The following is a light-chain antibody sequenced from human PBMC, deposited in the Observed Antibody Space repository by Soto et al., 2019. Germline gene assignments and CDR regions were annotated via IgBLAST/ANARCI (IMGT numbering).Light chain of an antibody. J-gene: IGKJ5*01. CDR2: ETS. Sequence: IVLTHSQGTLSLSPCERAALSFSAGQSVSNYLGWYQQKPGQAPRLLMYETSRRATGIPARFSGSGSGTDFTLTISSLEPEDFALYYCQQRHNWRDTFGQGTRLENK. V-gene: IGKV3-11*01. CDR3: QQRHNWRDT. CDR1: QSVSNY.